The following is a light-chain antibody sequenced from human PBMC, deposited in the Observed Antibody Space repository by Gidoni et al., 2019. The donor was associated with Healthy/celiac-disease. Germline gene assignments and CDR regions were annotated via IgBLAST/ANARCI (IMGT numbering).Light chain of an antibody. CDR3: QQRSNWPPFT. CDR1: QSVSSY. CDR2: DAS. J-gene: IGKJ3*01. Sequence: EIVLTQSPATLSLSPGERATLSCRASQSVSSYFAWYQQKPGQAPRLLIYDASNRATGIPARFSGSGSGTDFNLTISSLEPEDFAVYYCQQRSNWPPFTFGPGTKVDIK. V-gene: IGKV3-11*01.